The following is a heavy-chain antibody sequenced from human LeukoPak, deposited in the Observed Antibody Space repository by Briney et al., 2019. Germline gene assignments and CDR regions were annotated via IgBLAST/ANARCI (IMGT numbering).Heavy chain of an antibody. D-gene: IGHD4-17*01. J-gene: IGHJ6*02. CDR1: GFTFSSYG. V-gene: IGHV3-30*03. Sequence: GRSLRLSCAASGFTFSSYGMHWVRQAPGKGLEWVAVISYDGSNKYYADSVKGRFTISRDNSKNTLYLQMNSLRAEDTAVYYCARDYGDYVSPYYYGMDVWGQGTTVTVSS. CDR2: ISYDGSNK. CDR3: ARDYGDYVSPYYYGMDV.